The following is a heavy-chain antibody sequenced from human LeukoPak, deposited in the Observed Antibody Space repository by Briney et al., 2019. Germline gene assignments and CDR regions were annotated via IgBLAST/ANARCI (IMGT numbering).Heavy chain of an antibody. D-gene: IGHD1-26*01. CDR2: ITSNGGYT. Sequence: GGSLRLSCAASGFTFSSYTMHWVRQAPGKRLQSVSAITSNGGYTHYADSVKGRFTISRDNSRNALFLQMGGLRIEDMAVYYCARVKMGATVSDYYYYYMDVWGKGTTVTVSS. V-gene: IGHV3-64*02. CDR3: ARVKMGATVSDYYYYYMDV. J-gene: IGHJ6*03. CDR1: GFTFSSYT.